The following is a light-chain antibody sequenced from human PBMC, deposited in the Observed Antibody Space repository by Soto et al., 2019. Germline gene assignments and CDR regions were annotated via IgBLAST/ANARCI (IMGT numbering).Light chain of an antibody. CDR2: GAS. J-gene: IGKJ1*01. CDR3: QQSYSTLWT. Sequence: EVVMTQSPATLSVSPGERATLSCRASQSVYSNLAWYQEKPGQAPRLLIYGASTRATGIAARFSGSGSGTEFTLTISSLQPEDFATYYCQQSYSTLWTFGQGTKVEIK. V-gene: IGKV3-15*01. CDR1: QSVYSN.